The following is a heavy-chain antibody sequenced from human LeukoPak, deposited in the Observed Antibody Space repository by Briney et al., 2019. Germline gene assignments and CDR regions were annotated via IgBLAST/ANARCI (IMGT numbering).Heavy chain of an antibody. CDR1: GFTFSTYS. D-gene: IGHD4-11*01. CDR3: ARAQTN. J-gene: IGHJ4*02. CDR2: ISSSDGTI. V-gene: IGHV3-48*01. Sequence: PGGSLRLSCAASGFTFSTYSMNWVRQAPGKGLEWVSYISSSDGTIYYADSVRGRFTISRDTAKNSLYLQMNSLRAEDTAVYYCARAQTNWGQGTLVTVSS.